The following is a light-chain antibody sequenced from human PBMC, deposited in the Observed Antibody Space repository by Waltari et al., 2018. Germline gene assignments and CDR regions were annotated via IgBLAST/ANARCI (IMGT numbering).Light chain of an antibody. CDR2: EVS. Sequence: QSALTQPASVSGSPGQSITISCTGTNSDVGGYNFVSWYQQHPGKAPKLMIYEVSNRPSGGFNRVSGSKAGNTASLTISGLQAEDEAHYYCSSYTSSSTDVFGTGTKVTVL. J-gene: IGLJ1*01. V-gene: IGLV2-14*01. CDR3: SSYTSSSTDV. CDR1: NSDVGGYNF.